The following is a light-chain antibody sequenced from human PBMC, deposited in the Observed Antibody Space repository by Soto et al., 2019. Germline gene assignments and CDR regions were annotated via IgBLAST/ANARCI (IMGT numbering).Light chain of an antibody. CDR2: DAS. V-gene: IGKV3-11*01. CDR1: QSVSSH. CDR3: QQRSNWPT. Sequence: EIVLTDSPATLSLSPGEIATLSCRASQSVSSHFAWYQQKSGQAPRLPIYDASKRATGIPARFSGSGSGTDFTLTISSLEPEDFAVYYCQQRSNWPTFGQGTRLEIK. J-gene: IGKJ5*01.